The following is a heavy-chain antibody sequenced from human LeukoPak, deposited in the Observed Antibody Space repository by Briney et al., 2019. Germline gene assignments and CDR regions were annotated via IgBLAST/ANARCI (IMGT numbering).Heavy chain of an antibody. Sequence: GGSLRLSCAASGFTFSNAWMSWVRQAPGKGLEWVSGINWNGGSTGYGDSVKGRFTISRDNAKNSLYLQMNSLRAEDTALYYCARVLLITAGGPIDYWGQGTLVTVSS. CDR3: ARVLLITAGGPIDY. J-gene: IGHJ4*02. V-gene: IGHV3-20*04. D-gene: IGHD6-13*01. CDR2: INWNGGST. CDR1: GFTFSNAW.